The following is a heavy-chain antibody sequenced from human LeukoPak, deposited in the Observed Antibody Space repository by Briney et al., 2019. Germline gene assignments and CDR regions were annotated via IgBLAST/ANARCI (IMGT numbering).Heavy chain of an antibody. D-gene: IGHD3-10*01. V-gene: IGHV3-23*01. CDR1: GFTFSSYG. J-gene: IGHJ4*02. CDR3: ARKSASGNYPLDY. Sequence: GGSLRLSCAASGFTFSSYGMSWVRQAPGKELEWVSAISGSGGSTYYADSVKGRFTISRDNSKNTLYLQMNSLRAEDTAVYYCARKSASGNYPLDYWGQGTLVTVSS. CDR2: ISGSGGST.